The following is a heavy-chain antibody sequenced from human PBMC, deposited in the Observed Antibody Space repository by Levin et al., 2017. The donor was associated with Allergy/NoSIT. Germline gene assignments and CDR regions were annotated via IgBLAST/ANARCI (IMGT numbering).Heavy chain of an antibody. J-gene: IGHJ4*02. V-gene: IGHV3-30-3*01. Sequence: SCAASGFTFSSYAMHWVRQAPGKGLEWVAVISYDGSNKYYADSVKGRFTISRDNSKNTLYLQMNSLRAEDTAVYYCARGRITMVRSPQGYWGQGTLVTVSS. CDR2: ISYDGSNK. CDR1: GFTFSSYA. CDR3: ARGRITMVRSPQGY. D-gene: IGHD3-10*01.